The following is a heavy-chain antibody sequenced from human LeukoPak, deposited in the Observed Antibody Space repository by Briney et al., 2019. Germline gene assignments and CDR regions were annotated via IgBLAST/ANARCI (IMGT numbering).Heavy chain of an antibody. J-gene: IGHJ3*02. CDR1: GYTFTSYY. V-gene: IGHV1-46*01. CDR2: INPSGGST. CDR3: ARVVPAATTDDAFDI. D-gene: IGHD2-2*01. Sequence: ASVTVSCKASGYTFTSYYMHWVRQAPGQGLEWMGLINPSGGSTSYAQTFQGRVTMTRDTSTSTVYMELSSLRSEDTAVYYCARVVPAATTDDAFDIWGQGTMVTVSS.